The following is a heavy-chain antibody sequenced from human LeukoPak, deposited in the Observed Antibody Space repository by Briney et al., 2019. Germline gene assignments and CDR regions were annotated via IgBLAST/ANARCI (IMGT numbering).Heavy chain of an antibody. CDR1: GGTFSSYA. CDR3: ARQSIAVAGTGDDYFDY. J-gene: IGHJ4*02. V-gene: IGHV1-69*04. Sequence: SMKVSCKASGGTFSSYAISWVRQAPGQGLEWMGRIIPILGIANYAQKFQGRVTITADKSTSTAYMELSSLRSEDTAVYYCARQSIAVAGTGDDYFDYWGQGTLVTVSS. CDR2: IIPILGIA. D-gene: IGHD6-19*01.